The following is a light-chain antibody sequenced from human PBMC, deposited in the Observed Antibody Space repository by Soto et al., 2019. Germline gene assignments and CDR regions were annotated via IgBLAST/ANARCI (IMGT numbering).Light chain of an antibody. Sequence: SVLTQPPSASGSPGQSVTISFTGTKNDIGLYDFVSWYQHHPGKAPRLIIYEVVQRPSGVPDRFSGSKSGNTASLTVSGLQAADEADYFCKSYAGSNTYVFGSGTKVTVL. J-gene: IGLJ1*01. CDR3: KSYAGSNTYV. CDR1: KNDIGLYDF. V-gene: IGLV2-8*01. CDR2: EVV.